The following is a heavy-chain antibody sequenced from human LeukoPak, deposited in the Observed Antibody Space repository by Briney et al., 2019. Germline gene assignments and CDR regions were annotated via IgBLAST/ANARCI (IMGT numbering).Heavy chain of an antibody. CDR1: GGSISSYY. V-gene: IGHV4-59*01. CDR3: ARRIAAAGLGYYFDY. CDR2: IYYSGST. Sequence: SETLSLTCTVSGGSISSYYWSWIRQPPGKGLEWIGYIYYSGSTNYNPSLKSRVTISVDTSKNQFSLKLSSVTAADTAVYYCARRIAAAGLGYYFDYWGQGTLVTVSS. J-gene: IGHJ4*02. D-gene: IGHD6-13*01.